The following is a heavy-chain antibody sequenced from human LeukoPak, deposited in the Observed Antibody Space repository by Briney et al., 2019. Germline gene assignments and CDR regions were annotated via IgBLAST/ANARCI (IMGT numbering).Heavy chain of an antibody. J-gene: IGHJ4*02. CDR1: GFTFSSYS. D-gene: IGHD6-13*01. CDR3: ARDSRWSFDY. V-gene: IGHV3-48*02. Sequence: PGGSLRLSCAASGFTFSSYSMNWVRQAPGKGLEWVSYISSSGDTIYYADSVKGRFTISRDNAKNSLYPQMNSLRDEDTAVYYCARDSRWSFDYWGQGTLVTVSS. CDR2: ISSSGDTI.